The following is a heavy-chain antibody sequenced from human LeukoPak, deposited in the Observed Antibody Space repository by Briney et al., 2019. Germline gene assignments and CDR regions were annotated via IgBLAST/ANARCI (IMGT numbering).Heavy chain of an antibody. J-gene: IGHJ4*02. CDR2: IIPIFGTA. D-gene: IGHD4-17*01. CDR1: GGTSSSYA. V-gene: IGHV1-69*13. Sequence: ASVKVSCKASGGTSSSYAISWVRQAPGQGLEWMGGIIPIFGTANYAQKFQGRVMITADESTSTAYMELSSLRSEDTAVYYCARLYGVSYYFDYWGQGTLVTVSS. CDR3: ARLYGVSYYFDY.